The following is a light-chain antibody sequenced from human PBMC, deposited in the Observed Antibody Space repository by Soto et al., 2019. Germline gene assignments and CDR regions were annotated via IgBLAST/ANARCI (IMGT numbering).Light chain of an antibody. J-gene: IGKJ4*01. CDR3: QQFDEPNLT. V-gene: IGKV1-33*01. CDR2: EAS. CDR1: QDISNY. Sequence: DIQMTQSPSSLSASVGDRVIITCQASQDISNYLNWFQQKPGKAPNPLIYEASTLEEGVPSRFSGSGSGTHFTLTISSLQPEDVATYFCQQFDEPNLTFGGGTKVEIK.